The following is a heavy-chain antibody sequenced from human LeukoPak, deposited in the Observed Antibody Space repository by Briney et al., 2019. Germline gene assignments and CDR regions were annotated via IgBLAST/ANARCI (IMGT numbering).Heavy chain of an antibody. V-gene: IGHV3-74*01. D-gene: IGHD2-2*01. J-gene: IGHJ4*02. Sequence: GGSLRLSCAASGNYWMHWVRQAPGKGLVWVSHINGDGSWTTYADSVKGRFTISKDNAKNTVYLQMSNLRAEDTAVYYCVSFYETYWGRGTLVAVSS. CDR3: VSFYETY. CDR1: GNYW. CDR2: INGDGSWT.